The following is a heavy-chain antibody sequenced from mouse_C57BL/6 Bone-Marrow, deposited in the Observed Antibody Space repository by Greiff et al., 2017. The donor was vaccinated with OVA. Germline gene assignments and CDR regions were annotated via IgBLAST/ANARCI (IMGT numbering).Heavy chain of an antibody. J-gene: IGHJ2*01. CDR2: INPYNGDT. CDR1: GYSFTGYF. CDR3: ARREDGYYFDY. V-gene: IGHV1-20*01. Sequence: EVQLQESGPELVKPGDSVKISCKASGYSFTGYFMNWVMQSHGKSLEWIGRINPYNGDTFYNQKFKGKATLTVDKSSSTAHMELRSLTSEDSAVYYCARREDGYYFDYWGQGTTLTVSS. D-gene: IGHD2-3*01.